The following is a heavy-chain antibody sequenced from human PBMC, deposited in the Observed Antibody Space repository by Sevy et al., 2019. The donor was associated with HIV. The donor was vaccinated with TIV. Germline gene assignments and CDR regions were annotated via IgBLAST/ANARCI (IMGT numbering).Heavy chain of an antibody. CDR2: INLNSGGT. D-gene: IGHD6-6*01. J-gene: IGHJ6*02. V-gene: IGHV1-2*02. Sequence: ASVKVSCKASGYTFTASYMHWVRQAPGQGLEWMGWINLNSGGTDYAQKFQGRFTMTRDTSISPTYMELTRLTSDDTAVYYCARDPDEYSSSLNGMDVWGQGTSVTVSS. CDR1: GYTFTASY. CDR3: ARDPDEYSSSLNGMDV.